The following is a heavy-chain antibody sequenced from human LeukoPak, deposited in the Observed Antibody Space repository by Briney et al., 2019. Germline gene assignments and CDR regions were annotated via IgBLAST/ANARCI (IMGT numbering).Heavy chain of an antibody. CDR3: AKDRGVYDSSGYYPSFTEYFQH. Sequence: GGSLRLSCAASGFTFSSYGMHWVRQAPGKGLEWVAVIWYDGSNKYYADSVKGRFTSSRDHSKNTMYLQMNSLRAEDTAVYYCAKDRGVYDSSGYYPSFTEYFQHWGQGTLVTVSS. CDR1: GFTFSSYG. V-gene: IGHV3-33*06. CDR2: IWYDGSNK. J-gene: IGHJ1*01. D-gene: IGHD3-22*01.